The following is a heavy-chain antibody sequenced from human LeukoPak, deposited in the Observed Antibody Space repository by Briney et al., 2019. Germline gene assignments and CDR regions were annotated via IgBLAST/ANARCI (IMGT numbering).Heavy chain of an antibody. CDR1: GGSISTYY. CDR2: IYTNENT. J-gene: IGHJ4*02. Sequence: SETLSLTCTVSGGSISTYYWSWIRQPAGKGLEWIGRIYTNENTNYNPSLRSRVTMSVDTSKNQFSLKLNSVTAADTAVYYCARAAAAAGGKYFDNWGQGTLVAVSS. CDR3: ARAAAAAGGKYFDN. D-gene: IGHD6-13*01. V-gene: IGHV4-4*07.